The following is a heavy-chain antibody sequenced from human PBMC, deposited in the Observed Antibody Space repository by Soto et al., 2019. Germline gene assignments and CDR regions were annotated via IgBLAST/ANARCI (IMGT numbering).Heavy chain of an antibody. J-gene: IGHJ4*02. CDR1: GVNLRNHN. CDR3: AGDYGSGSYRFDY. D-gene: IGHD3-10*01. V-gene: IGHV4-59*11. Sequence: PLLTHSLTCTVSGVNLRNHNWSWLRRAPGKGLEWIGYIYYSGSTVYSPSLKSRVTMSLDSSKNQFSLKLSSVTAADTAVYYCAGDYGSGSYRFDYWGQGTLVTVSS. CDR2: IYYSGST.